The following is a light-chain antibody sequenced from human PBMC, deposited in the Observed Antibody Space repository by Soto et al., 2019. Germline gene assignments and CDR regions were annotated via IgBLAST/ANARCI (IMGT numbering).Light chain of an antibody. J-gene: IGLJ1*01. V-gene: IGLV1-44*01. CDR2: SDN. CDR3: AAWDNSLNGYV. Sequence: QSVLTQPPSASGTPGQRGAISCSGSSSNIGSTRANWYRQLPGTAPKLLIYSDNQRPSGVPDRFSGSKSGTSASLAISGLQSEDEADYYCAAWDNSLNGYVFGTGTKLTVL. CDR1: SSNIGSTR.